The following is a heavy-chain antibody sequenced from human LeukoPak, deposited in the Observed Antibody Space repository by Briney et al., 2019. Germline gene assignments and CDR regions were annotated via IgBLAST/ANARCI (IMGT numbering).Heavy chain of an antibody. CDR2: ISSSGSTI. D-gene: IGHD3-22*01. V-gene: IGHV3-11*04. CDR3: AGLPAYYYDTSGFYFDY. J-gene: IGHJ4*02. Sequence: GGSLRLSCAASGFTFSDYYMSWIRQAPGKGLEWVSYISSSGSTIYYADSVKGRFTISRDNSKNTLYLQMNSLRAEDTAVYYCAGLPAYYYDTSGFYFDYWGQGTLVTVSS. CDR1: GFTFSDYY.